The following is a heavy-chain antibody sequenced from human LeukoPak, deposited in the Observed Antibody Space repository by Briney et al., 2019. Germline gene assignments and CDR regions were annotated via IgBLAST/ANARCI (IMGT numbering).Heavy chain of an antibody. Sequence: PSETLSLTCTVSGGSISSSSYYWGWIRQPPGKGLEWIGSIYYSGSTYYNPSLKSRVTISVDTSKNQFSLKLSSVTAADTAVYYCAREGYYYDSSGYQNWFDPWGQGTLVTVSS. CDR3: AREGYYYDSSGYQNWFDP. V-gene: IGHV4-39*07. CDR2: IYYSGST. J-gene: IGHJ5*02. D-gene: IGHD3-22*01. CDR1: GGSISSSSYY.